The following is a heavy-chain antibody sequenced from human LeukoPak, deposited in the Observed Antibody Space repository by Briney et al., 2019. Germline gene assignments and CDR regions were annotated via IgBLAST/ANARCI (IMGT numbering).Heavy chain of an antibody. D-gene: IGHD1-26*01. CDR1: GFTFSSYA. CDR3: AKDGQWELLLELDY. CDR2: ISGSGGST. Sequence: PGGSLRLSCAASGFTFSSYAMSWVSQAPGKGLEWVSAISGSGGSTYYADSVKGRFTISRDNSKNTLYLQMNSLRAEDTAVYYCAKDGQWELLLELDYWGQGTLVTVSS. J-gene: IGHJ4*02. V-gene: IGHV3-23*01.